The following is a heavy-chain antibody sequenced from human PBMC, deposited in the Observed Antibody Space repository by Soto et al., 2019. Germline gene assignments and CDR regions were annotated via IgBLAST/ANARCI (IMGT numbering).Heavy chain of an antibody. Sequence: QVQLVESGGGVVQPGRSLPLSCAASGFGFSNYGMHWVRQAPGKGLEWVARISKDGSKKYYLDSVKGRFTMSRDKSWNTLWPLINSLRPDDTAVYYCSKDFELLTGKDYYYAMDVWCQWTTFTVSS. CDR1: GFGFSNYG. D-gene: IGHD3-9*01. CDR3: SKDFELLTGKDYYYAMDV. V-gene: IGHV3-30*18. J-gene: IGHJ6*02. CDR2: ISKDGSKK.